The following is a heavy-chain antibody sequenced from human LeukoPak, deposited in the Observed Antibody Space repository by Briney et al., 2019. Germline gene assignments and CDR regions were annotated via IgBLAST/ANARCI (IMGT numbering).Heavy chain of an antibody. V-gene: IGHV4-39*01. D-gene: IGHD3-16*02. CDR3: ARQYDYVWGSYPAILN. Sequence: PSETLSLTCTVSGGSISSSSYYWGWIRQPPGKGLEWIGSIYYSGSTYYNPSLKSRVTISVDTSKNQFSLKLSSVTAADTAVYYCARQYDYVWGSYPAILNWGQGTLVTVSS. CDR1: GGSISSSSYY. J-gene: IGHJ4*02. CDR2: IYYSGST.